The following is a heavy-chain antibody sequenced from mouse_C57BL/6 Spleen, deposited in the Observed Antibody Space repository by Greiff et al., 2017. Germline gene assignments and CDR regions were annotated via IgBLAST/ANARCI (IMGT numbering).Heavy chain of an antibody. J-gene: IGHJ3*01. CDR1: GYAFTNYL. CDR2: INPGSGGT. Sequence: QVQLQQSGAELVRPGTSVKVSCKASGYAFTNYLIEWVKQRPGQGLEWIGVINPGSGGTTYNEKFKGKATLTADKSSSTAYMQLSSLTSEDSAVYFCARVHYYGSSYRAYWGQGTLVTVSA. CDR3: ARVHYYGSSYRAY. V-gene: IGHV1-54*01. D-gene: IGHD1-1*01.